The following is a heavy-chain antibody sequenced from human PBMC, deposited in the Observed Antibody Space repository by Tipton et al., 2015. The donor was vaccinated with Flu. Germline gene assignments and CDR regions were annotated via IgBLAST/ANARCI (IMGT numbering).Heavy chain of an antibody. J-gene: IGHJ3*02. CDR2: INPSGST. CDR3: AAHCSGGSCSHAFDI. D-gene: IGHD2-15*01. V-gene: IGHV4-34*01. Sequence: LRLSCAVYGGSFSSHYWSWIRQPPGKGLEWIGEINPSGSTNYNPSLKSRVTISGDTSKNQVSLKLSSVTAADTAVHYCAAHCSGGSCSHAFDIWGQGTMVTVSS. CDR1: GGSFSSHY.